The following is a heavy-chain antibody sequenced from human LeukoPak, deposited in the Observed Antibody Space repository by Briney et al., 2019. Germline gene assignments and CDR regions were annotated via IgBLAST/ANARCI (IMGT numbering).Heavy chain of an antibody. CDR2: LYSSGST. J-gene: IGHJ4*02. V-gene: IGHV4-59*01. Sequence: SETLSLTCTVSGGSISSYYWSWIRQPPGKRLEWIGYLYSSGSTNYNPSLKSRVTISVDTSKNQFSLKLTSVTAADTAVYYCARGGLSYDSSAWFDYWGQGALVTVSS. CDR1: GGSISSYY. CDR3: ARGGLSYDSSAWFDY. D-gene: IGHD3-22*01.